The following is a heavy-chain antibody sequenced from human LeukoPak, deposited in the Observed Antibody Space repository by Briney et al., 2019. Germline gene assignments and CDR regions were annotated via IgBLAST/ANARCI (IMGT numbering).Heavy chain of an antibody. CDR2: MTTISTLM. CDR1: GFTFNTYA. J-gene: IGHJ6*03. V-gene: IGHV3-21*01. D-gene: IGHD6-19*01. CDR3: TRARVVTVPGTADYYFYMDV. Sequence: PGGSLRLSCAASGFTFNTYAMNWVRQAPGKGLEWVSSMTTISTLMYYAASVKGRFTVSRDNAKNSLYLQMNSLRAEDTAVYYCTRARVVTVPGTADYYFYMDVWGRGTTVNVSS.